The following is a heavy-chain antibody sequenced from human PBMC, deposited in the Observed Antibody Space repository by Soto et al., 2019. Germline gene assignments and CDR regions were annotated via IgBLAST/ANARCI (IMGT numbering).Heavy chain of an antibody. CDR1: GGSISSYF. Sequence: SETLSLTCTVSGGSISSYFYIWVRQPPGKGLEWIGSVYYAGTTDYNPSLKSRVTISVDTSKTQFSLNLRSVTAADTAVYYCARDLAAVPRAFDYWGRGTLVTVSS. J-gene: IGHJ4*02. CDR2: VYYAGTT. D-gene: IGHD6-13*01. V-gene: IGHV4-59*01. CDR3: ARDLAAVPRAFDY.